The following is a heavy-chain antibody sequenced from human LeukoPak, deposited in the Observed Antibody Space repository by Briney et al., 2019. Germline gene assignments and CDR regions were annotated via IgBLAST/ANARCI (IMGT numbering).Heavy chain of an antibody. V-gene: IGHV1-2*02. CDR1: GYTFTGYY. Sequence: ASVKVSCKASGYTFTGYYMHWVRQAPGQGLEWMGWINPNSGGTNYAQKFQGRVTMTRDTSISTAYMELSSLRSEDTAVYYCARGGTYYDYVWGSYRYRPFDYWGQGTLVTVSS. CDR3: ARGGTYYDYVWGSYRYRPFDY. D-gene: IGHD3-16*02. J-gene: IGHJ4*02. CDR2: INPNSGGT.